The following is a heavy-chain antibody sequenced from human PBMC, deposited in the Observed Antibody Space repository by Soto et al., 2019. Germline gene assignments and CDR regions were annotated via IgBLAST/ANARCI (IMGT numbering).Heavy chain of an antibody. CDR2: INHSGST. Sequence: PSETLSLTCGVYGGSFSGYYWSWIRQPPGKGLEWIGEINHSGSTNYNPSLKSRVTISVDTSKNQFSLKLSSVTAADTAVYYCARGSRPLSPHYYYYGMDVWGQGTTVT. CDR3: ARGSRPLSPHYYYYGMDV. CDR1: GGSFSGYY. J-gene: IGHJ6*02. D-gene: IGHD6-6*01. V-gene: IGHV4-34*01.